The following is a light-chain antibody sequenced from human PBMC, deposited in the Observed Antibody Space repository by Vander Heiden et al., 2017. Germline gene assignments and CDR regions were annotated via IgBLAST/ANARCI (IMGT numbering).Light chain of an antibody. CDR2: EDN. J-gene: IGLJ3*02. Sequence: NFILTQPHSVPESPEKTVTISCTRTSGSIASNYVQWYQQRPGSSPTTVIYEDNQRPSGVPDRFSGSVDSSSNSAPLTISGLKPEDEADYYCQSFDDSSLWVFGGGTKLTVL. V-gene: IGLV6-57*01. CDR3: QSFDDSSLWV. CDR1: SGSIASNY.